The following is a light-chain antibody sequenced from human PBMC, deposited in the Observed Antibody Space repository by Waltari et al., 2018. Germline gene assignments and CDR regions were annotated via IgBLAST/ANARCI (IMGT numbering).Light chain of an antibody. Sequence: EIVLTQSPATLSLSPGERATLSCRASQSVSNYLAWYQQRPGQAPRLLIYDASDRATGIPGRFSGSGSGTDLTLTISSLEPEDFAIYYCQQRSTWPILTFGGGTKVEVK. J-gene: IGKJ4*01. CDR2: DAS. V-gene: IGKV3-11*01. CDR1: QSVSNY. CDR3: QQRSTWPILT.